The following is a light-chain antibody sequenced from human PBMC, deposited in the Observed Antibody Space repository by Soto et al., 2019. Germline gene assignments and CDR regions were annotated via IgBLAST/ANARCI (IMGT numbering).Light chain of an antibody. Sequence: AIRMTQSRSAVSASTGDSVSITCRATQDIGTYLSWYQQIPGKAPKLLIYDASTLQTGVPSRFSGSGSGTDFTLTISYLQSEDFGTYYCQQFYNYPRTFGQGTKVDIK. V-gene: IGKV1-8*01. CDR3: QQFYNYPRT. CDR1: QDIGTY. CDR2: DAS. J-gene: IGKJ1*01.